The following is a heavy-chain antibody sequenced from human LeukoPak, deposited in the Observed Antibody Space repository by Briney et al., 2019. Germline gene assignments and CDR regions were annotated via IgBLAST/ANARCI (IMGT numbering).Heavy chain of an antibody. CDR1: GFTFSSYG. CDR3: AKRGGYCSGGSCSSLYDAFDS. CDR2: ISGSGGST. D-gene: IGHD2-15*01. J-gene: IGHJ3*02. V-gene: IGHV3-23*01. Sequence: WGSLRLSCAASGFTFSSYGMSWVRQAPGKGLEWVSAISGSGGSTYYADSVKGRFTISRDNSKNTLYLQMNSLRAEDTAVYYCAKRGGYCSGGSCSSLYDAFDSWGQGTMVTVSS.